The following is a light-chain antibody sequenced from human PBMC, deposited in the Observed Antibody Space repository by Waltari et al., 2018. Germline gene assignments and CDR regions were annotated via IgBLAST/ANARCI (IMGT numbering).Light chain of an antibody. V-gene: IGKV2-28*01. Sequence: DIVMTQSPLSLPVTPGEPASISCRSSQSPLHTTGFHYLEWYLQRPGQSPQLLIYLGTNRASGVPDRFSGSRSGTDFTLKISSVEAEDVGVYYCMQTLQSPVTFGQGTRLEIK. J-gene: IGKJ5*01. CDR2: LGT. CDR1: QSPLHTTGFHY. CDR3: MQTLQSPVT.